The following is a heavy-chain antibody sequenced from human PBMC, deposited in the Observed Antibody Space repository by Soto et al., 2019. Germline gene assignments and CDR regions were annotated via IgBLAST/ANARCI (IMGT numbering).Heavy chain of an antibody. CDR1: GGSISSGGYY. D-gene: IGHD3-3*01. J-gene: IGHJ5*02. CDR2: IYYSGST. CDR3: ARESLEWLPPTMGWFDP. V-gene: IGHV4-31*03. Sequence: PSETLSLTCTVSGGSISSGGYYWSWIRQHPGKGLEWIGYIYYSGSTYYNPSLKSRVTISVDTSKNQFSLKLSSVTAADTAEYYCARESLEWLPPTMGWFDPWGQGTLVTVS.